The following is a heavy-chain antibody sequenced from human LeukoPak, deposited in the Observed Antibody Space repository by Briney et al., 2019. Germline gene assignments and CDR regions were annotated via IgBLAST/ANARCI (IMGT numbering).Heavy chain of an antibody. Sequence: GESLKISCKASGYSFTTYWIGWVRQLPGKGLEWMGIIYPGDSDIKYSPSFQGQVTISADNSINAAYLQWSSLKASDTAMYFCAKIPAAFLPTDLGFEHWGQGTLVTVSS. J-gene: IGHJ4*02. V-gene: IGHV5-51*01. CDR3: AKIPAAFLPTDLGFEH. D-gene: IGHD2/OR15-2a*01. CDR2: IYPGDSDI. CDR1: GYSFTTYW.